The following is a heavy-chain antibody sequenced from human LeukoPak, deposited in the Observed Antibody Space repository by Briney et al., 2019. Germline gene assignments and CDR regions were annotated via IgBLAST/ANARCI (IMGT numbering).Heavy chain of an antibody. CDR3: ARDSFAGYDSSGYSSYDY. CDR1: GFSFIDYS. Sequence: GGSLRLSCAATGFSFIDYSMNLVHQAPGKGLERVSFISSYSTYIYYADSLKGRFTISRDNAKNSLYLQMNSLRAEDTAVYYCARDSFAGYDSSGYSSYDYWGQGTLVTVSS. V-gene: IGHV3-21*01. CDR2: ISSYSTYI. J-gene: IGHJ4*02. D-gene: IGHD3-22*01.